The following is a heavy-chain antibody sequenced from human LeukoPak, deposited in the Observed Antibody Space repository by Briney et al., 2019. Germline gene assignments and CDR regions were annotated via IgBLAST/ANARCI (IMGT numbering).Heavy chain of an antibody. J-gene: IGHJ2*01. Sequence: PPETLSLTCSVYGGSFSGYYWSWIRQSPGKGLEWIGEISHSGSTEYNPSLKTRVAISVDTSKNQFSLKLSSVTAADTAVYYCARGVGAVAGSWYFDLWGRGTLVTVSS. CDR3: ARGVGAVAGSWYFDL. CDR2: ISHSGST. V-gene: IGHV4-34*01. CDR1: GGSFSGYY. D-gene: IGHD6-19*01.